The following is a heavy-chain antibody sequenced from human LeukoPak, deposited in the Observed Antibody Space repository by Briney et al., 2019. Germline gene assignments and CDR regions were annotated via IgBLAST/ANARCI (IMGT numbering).Heavy chain of an antibody. J-gene: IGHJ6*03. D-gene: IGHD3-10*01. V-gene: IGHV4-39*07. CDR2: IYYSGST. CDR3: AASYGSGSYSYYYYYMDV. CDR1: GGSISSSSYY. Sequence: SETLSLTCTVSGGSISSSSYYWGWIRQPPGKGLEWIGSIYYSGSTYYNPSLKSRVTISVDTSKNQFSLKLSSVTAADTAVYYCAASYGSGSYSYYYYYMDVWGKGTTVTISS.